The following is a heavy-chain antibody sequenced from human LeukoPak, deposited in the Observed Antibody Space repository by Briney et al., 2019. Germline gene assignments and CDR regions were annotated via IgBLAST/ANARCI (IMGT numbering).Heavy chain of an antibody. CDR1: GFTFSSYA. CDR2: ISGSGGST. Sequence: GGSLRLSCAASGFTFSSYAMSWVRQAPGKGLEWVSAISGSGGSTYYADSVKGRFTISRDNSKNTLYLQMNSPRAEDTAVYYCAKFPYSSGWYVGAFDIWGQGTMVTVSS. D-gene: IGHD6-19*01. J-gene: IGHJ3*02. CDR3: AKFPYSSGWYVGAFDI. V-gene: IGHV3-23*01.